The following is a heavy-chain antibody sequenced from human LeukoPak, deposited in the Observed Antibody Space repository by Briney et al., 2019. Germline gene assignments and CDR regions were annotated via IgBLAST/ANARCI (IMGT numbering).Heavy chain of an antibody. CDR1: GGSMSTYY. D-gene: IGHD3-22*01. V-gene: IGHV4-4*07. CDR2: IYTTGDT. J-gene: IGHJ4*02. CDR3: ARDGDYYDSSGSWSLDH. Sequence: SETLSLTCTVSGGSMSTYYWSWIRQPAGRGLEWIGRIYTTGDTNYNPSLKSRVTMSVDTSKNQFSLKLTSVTAADTAVYFCARDGDYYDSSGSWSLDHWGQGTLVTVSS.